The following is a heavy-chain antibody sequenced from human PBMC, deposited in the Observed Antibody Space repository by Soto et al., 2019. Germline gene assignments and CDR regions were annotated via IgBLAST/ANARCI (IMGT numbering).Heavy chain of an antibody. CDR3: TRQEGDCSSTSCHYNYYYGMDV. V-gene: IGHV3-73*01. Sequence: GGSLRLSCAASGFTFSGSAMHWVRQASGKGLEWVGRIRSKANSYATAYAASVKGRFTISRDDSKNTEYLQMNSLKTEDTAVYYCTRQEGDCSSTSCHYNYYYGMDVWGQGTTVTVSS. J-gene: IGHJ6*02. CDR1: GFTFSGSA. D-gene: IGHD2-2*01. CDR2: IRSKANSYAT.